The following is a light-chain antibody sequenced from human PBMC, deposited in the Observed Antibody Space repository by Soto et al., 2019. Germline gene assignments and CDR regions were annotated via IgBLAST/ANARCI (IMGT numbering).Light chain of an antibody. CDR1: QGISNW. Sequence: DIQMTQSPSSVSASVGDRVTISCRASQGISNWLAWYQQKAGKAPKLLVFAASSLQSGVPSRFSGSGSATDFTLTISSLQLEDFATYYCQQGNSFPRTFGQGTKVDIK. CDR2: AAS. V-gene: IGKV1-12*01. CDR3: QQGNSFPRT. J-gene: IGKJ1*01.